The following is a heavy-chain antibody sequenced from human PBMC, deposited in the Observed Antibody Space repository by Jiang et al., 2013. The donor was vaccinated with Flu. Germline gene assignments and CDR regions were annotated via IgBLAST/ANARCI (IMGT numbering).Heavy chain of an antibody. J-gene: IGHJ5*02. CDR3: ARESRHYDFWSGYYGSNWFDP. V-gene: IGHV7-4-1*02. Sequence: RQARGQGLEWMGWINTNTGSPAYARGFTGRFVFSLDTSVSTAYLQISSLKAEDTAVYYCARESRHYDFWSGYYGSNWFDPWGQGTLVTVSS. CDR2: INTNTGSP. D-gene: IGHD3-3*01.